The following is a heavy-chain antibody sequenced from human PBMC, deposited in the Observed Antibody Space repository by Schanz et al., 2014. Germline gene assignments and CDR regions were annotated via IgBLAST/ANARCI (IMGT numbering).Heavy chain of an antibody. Sequence: VQLVESGGGLVQPGGSLRLSCAASGFTFRTYGMHWVRQAPGKGLEWVAVILYDGSKTYYADSVKGRFTISRDNSKNTLSLQMNSLRAEDTAVYYCAREEGYGYGPGAFDIWGQGTMVTVSS. J-gene: IGHJ3*02. D-gene: IGHD5-18*01. CDR3: AREEGYGYGPGAFDI. V-gene: IGHV3-33*01. CDR1: GFTFRTYG. CDR2: ILYDGSKT.